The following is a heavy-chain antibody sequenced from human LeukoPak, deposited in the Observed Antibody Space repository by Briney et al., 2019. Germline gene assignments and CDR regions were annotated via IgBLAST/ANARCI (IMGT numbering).Heavy chain of an antibody. CDR3: AKDPQGRVVATIFLI. CDR1: GFTFSSHW. J-gene: IGHJ4*02. V-gene: IGHV3-23*01. D-gene: IGHD5-12*01. Sequence: PGGSLRLSCAASGFTFSSHWMSWVRQAPGKGLEWVSAISGSGGSTYYADSVKGRFTISRDNSKNTLYLQMNSLRAEDTAVYYCAKDPQGRVVATIFLIWGQGTLVTVSS. CDR2: ISGSGGST.